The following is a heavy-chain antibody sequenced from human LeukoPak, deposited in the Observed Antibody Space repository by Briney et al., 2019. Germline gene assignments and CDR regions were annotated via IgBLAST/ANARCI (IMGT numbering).Heavy chain of an antibody. Sequence: GASAKVSCKASGYTFTGYYMHWVRQAPGQGLEWMGWINPNSGGTNYAQKFQGRVTMTRDTSISTAYMELSRLRSDDTAVYYCARSSYYYDSSGYYLSGWFDPWGQGTLVTVSS. CDR1: GYTFTGYY. D-gene: IGHD3-22*01. J-gene: IGHJ5*02. CDR2: INPNSGGT. CDR3: ARSSYYYDSSGYYLSGWFDP. V-gene: IGHV1-2*02.